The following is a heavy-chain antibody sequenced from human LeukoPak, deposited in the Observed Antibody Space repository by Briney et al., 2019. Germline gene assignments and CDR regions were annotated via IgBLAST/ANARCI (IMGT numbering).Heavy chain of an antibody. CDR1: GFTFSSYA. CDR3: AKDRGWSYYDSSGYSSQVDY. V-gene: IGHV3-23*01. J-gene: IGHJ4*02. CDR2: ITSDGDNT. Sequence: GGSLRLSCAASGFTFSSYAMSWVRQAPGKGLEWVSTITSDGDNTYSADSVKGRITFSRDNSKNTLYLQMNSLRAEDTAVYYCAKDRGWSYYDSSGYSSQVDYWGQGTLVTVSS. D-gene: IGHD3-22*01.